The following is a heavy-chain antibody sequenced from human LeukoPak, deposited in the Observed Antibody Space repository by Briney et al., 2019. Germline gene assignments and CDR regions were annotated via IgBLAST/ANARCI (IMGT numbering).Heavy chain of an antibody. CDR2: IGTAGDT. CDR3: ARSRSSLAGAFDI. V-gene: IGHV3-13*01. CDR1: GFTFSSYD. D-gene: IGHD6-13*01. J-gene: IGHJ3*02. Sequence: GGSLRLSCAASGFTFSSYDMHGVRQATGKGLEWVSAIGTAGDTYYPGSVKGRFTISRENAKNSLYLQMNSLRAGDTAVYYCARSRSSLAGAFDIWGQGTMVTVSS.